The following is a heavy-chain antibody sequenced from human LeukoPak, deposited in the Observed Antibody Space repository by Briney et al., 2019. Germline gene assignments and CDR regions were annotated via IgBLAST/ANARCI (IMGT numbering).Heavy chain of an antibody. V-gene: IGHV4-4*07. D-gene: IGHD3-10*01. CDR1: GGSIGSYY. Sequence: PSETLSLTCTVSGGSIGSYYWSWIRQPAGKGLEWIGRIYTRGSTNYNPSLKSRVTMSVDTSKNQFSLKLSSVTAADTAVYYCARDLSGYGSGSYPPDYWGQGTLVTVSS. CDR3: ARDLSGYGSGSYPPDY. CDR2: IYTRGST. J-gene: IGHJ4*02.